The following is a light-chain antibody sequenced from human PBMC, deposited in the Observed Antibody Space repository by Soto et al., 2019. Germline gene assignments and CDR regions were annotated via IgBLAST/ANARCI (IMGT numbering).Light chain of an antibody. V-gene: IGKV3-20*01. J-gene: IGKJ1*01. CDR2: GAS. Sequence: EIVFTQAPGTLSLSPGERATLSCRASQSVSSNYLAWYQQKPGQAPRLLIYGASNRATGISDRFSGSGSGTDFTLTISRLEPEDFAVYYCQQFGSPGTFGQGTKV. CDR3: QQFGSPGT. CDR1: QSVSSNY.